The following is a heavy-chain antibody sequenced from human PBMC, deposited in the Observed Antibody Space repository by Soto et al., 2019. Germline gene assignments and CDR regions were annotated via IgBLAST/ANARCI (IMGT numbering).Heavy chain of an antibody. CDR2: ISYDGSNK. Sequence: QVQLVESGGGVVQPGRSLRLSCAASGFTFSSYAMHWVRQAPGKGLEWVAVISYDGSNKYYADSVKGRFTISRDNSKNTLYLQMNSLRAEDTAVYYCATDAYYDYVWGSYRYTFPPPGGMDVWGQGTTVTVSS. CDR3: ATDAYYDYVWGSYRYTFPPPGGMDV. D-gene: IGHD3-16*02. J-gene: IGHJ6*02. CDR1: GFTFSSYA. V-gene: IGHV3-30-3*01.